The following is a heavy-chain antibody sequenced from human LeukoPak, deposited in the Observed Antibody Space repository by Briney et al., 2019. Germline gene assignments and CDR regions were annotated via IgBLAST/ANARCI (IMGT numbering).Heavy chain of an antibody. Sequence: SETLSLTCNVSGGSISSYYWSWIRQPAGKGLEWIGRIYTSGNTNYNPSLKSRVTMSVDTSKNQFSLKLSSVTAADTAVYYCARDSHLWSSVDYWGQGTLVTVSS. CDR2: IYTSGNT. CDR3: ARDSHLWSSVDY. V-gene: IGHV4-4*07. J-gene: IGHJ4*02. CDR1: GGSISSYY. D-gene: IGHD3-10*01.